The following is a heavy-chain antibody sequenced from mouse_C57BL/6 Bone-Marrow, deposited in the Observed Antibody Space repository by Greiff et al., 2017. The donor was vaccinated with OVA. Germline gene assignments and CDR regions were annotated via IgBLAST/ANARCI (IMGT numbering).Heavy chain of an antibody. CDR2: IDPNSGGT. D-gene: IGHD1-1*02. V-gene: IGHV1-72*01. CDR3: ATLFYAMDY. J-gene: IGHJ4*01. Sequence: KQRPGRGLEWIGRIDPNSGGTKYNEKFKSKATLTVDKPSSTAYMQLSSLTSEDSAVYYCATLFYAMDYWGQGTSVTVSS.